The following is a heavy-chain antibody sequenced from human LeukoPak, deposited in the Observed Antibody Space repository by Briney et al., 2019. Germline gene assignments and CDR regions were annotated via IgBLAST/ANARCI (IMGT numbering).Heavy chain of an antibody. V-gene: IGHV3-23*01. CDR2: ICGSGGST. D-gene: IGHD4-23*01. CDR3: AGSPTVDAAFDI. Sequence: GGSLRLSCAASGFTFSSYAMSWVRQAPGKGLEWVSSICGSGGSTYYADSVRGRFTDSRDNSRNTLALQMNSLRAEDTAVYYCAGSPTVDAAFDIWGQGTMVTVSS. CDR1: GFTFSSYA. J-gene: IGHJ3*02.